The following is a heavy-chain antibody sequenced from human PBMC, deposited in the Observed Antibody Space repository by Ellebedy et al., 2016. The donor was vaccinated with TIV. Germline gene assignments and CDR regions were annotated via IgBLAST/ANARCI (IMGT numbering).Heavy chain of an antibody. Sequence: AISGSGGSTYYADSVKGRFTISRDNAKNTLYLQMNSLRAEDTAVYYCARVPIVGATSGWFDPWGQGTLVTVSS. CDR3: ARVPIVGATSGWFDP. D-gene: IGHD1-26*01. CDR2: ISGSGGST. J-gene: IGHJ5*02. V-gene: IGHV3-23*01.